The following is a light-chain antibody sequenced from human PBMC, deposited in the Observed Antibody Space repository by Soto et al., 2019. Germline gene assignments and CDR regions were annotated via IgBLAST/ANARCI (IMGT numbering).Light chain of an antibody. CDR1: QSVHNN. J-gene: IGKJ1*01. CDR2: GAF. CDR3: QQYDNWPPWT. Sequence: EIVMTQSPATLSVTPGERATLSCRASQSVHNNVAWYQHRPGQAPRLLIYGAFSRATGIPARFSGSGSGTEFTLTITSLQSEAFAVYYCQQYDNWPPWTFGQGTTVDIK. V-gene: IGKV3-15*01.